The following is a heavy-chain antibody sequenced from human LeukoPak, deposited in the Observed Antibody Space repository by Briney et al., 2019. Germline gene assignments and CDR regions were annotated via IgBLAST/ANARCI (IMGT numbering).Heavy chain of an antibody. D-gene: IGHD6-19*01. CDR1: GGSITGYY. Sequence: SETLSLTCTVSGGSITGYYWSWIRQPPGKGPEWIAYVYFTGRTLYNPSLESRVTISVDTSKTQSSLRLTSVTAADTAVYYCARHIPVSYDAFDLWGRGTTVTVSS. V-gene: IGHV4-59*08. CDR2: VYFTGRT. CDR3: ARHIPVSYDAFDL. J-gene: IGHJ3*01.